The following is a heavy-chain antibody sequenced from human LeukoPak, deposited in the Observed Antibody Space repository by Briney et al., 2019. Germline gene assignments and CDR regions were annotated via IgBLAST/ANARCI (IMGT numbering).Heavy chain of an antibody. Sequence: GGSLRVSCAASGFTFDDYAMHWVRQAPGKGLEWVSGISWNSGSIGYADSVKGRFTISRDNAKNSLYLQMNSLRAEDTALYYCAKGWLQLNWYFDLWGRGTLVTVSS. CDR3: AKGWLQLNWYFDL. V-gene: IGHV3-9*01. D-gene: IGHD5-24*01. CDR2: ISWNSGSI. J-gene: IGHJ2*01. CDR1: GFTFDDYA.